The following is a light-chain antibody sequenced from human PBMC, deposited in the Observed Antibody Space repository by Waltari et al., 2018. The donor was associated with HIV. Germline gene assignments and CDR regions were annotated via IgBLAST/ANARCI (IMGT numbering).Light chain of an antibody. CDR3: QQYYSTPWT. CDR2: WAS. CDR1: QSFLSSSNNKNY. J-gene: IGKJ1*01. Sequence: DIVMTQSPDSLAVSLGERATINCKSSQSFLSSSNNKNYLVWYQQKPGQPPKLLIYWASTRESGVPDRFSGSGSGTDFTLTISSLQAEDVAVYYCQQYYSTPWTFGQGTKVEVK. V-gene: IGKV4-1*01.